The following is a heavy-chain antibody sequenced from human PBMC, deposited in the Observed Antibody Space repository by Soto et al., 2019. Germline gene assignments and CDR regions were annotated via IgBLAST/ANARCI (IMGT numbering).Heavy chain of an antibody. CDR2: IYPGDSDT. J-gene: IGHJ6*02. Sequence: GQSLKLSCPGSGYSVTRYWIGGVRQLTVKGLLWMGIIYPGDSDTRYNSSFQGQVTHSTDKSISTAYLRWSSIKASDTAIYYCAKHCYCSSTSCYSSYYYGMDVWGQGTTVTVS. D-gene: IGHD2-2*02. V-gene: IGHV5-51*01. CDR3: AKHCYCSSTSCYSSYYYGMDV. CDR1: GYSVTRYW.